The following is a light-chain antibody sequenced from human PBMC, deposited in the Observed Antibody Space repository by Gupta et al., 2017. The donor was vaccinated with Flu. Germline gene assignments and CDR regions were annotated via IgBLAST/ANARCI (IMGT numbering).Light chain of an antibody. V-gene: IGKV1-33*01. Sequence: DIQMTQSPSSLSASVGDRVTITCQASQDISNYLNWYQQKPGKAPKLLIYDASNLETGVPSRFSGSGSGTDFTFTISSLQPEDVATYYCQQEDNLLGTFGPGTNVDIK. CDR1: QDISNY. CDR2: DAS. CDR3: QQEDNLLGT. J-gene: IGKJ3*01.